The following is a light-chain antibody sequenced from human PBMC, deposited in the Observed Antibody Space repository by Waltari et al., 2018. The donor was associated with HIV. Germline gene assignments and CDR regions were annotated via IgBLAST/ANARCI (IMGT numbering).Light chain of an antibody. V-gene: IGLV2-14*03. J-gene: IGLJ1*01. CDR1: SSDVGGYNH. CDR3: SSYTSTSTVYV. CDR2: AVS. Sequence: QSALTPPASVSGSPGKSIPISCPGTSSDVGGYNHVSWYQLHPGKAPKLMIYAVSNRPSGVSNRFSGSKSDNTASLTISGLQAEDEADYYCSSYTSTSTVYVFGTGTEVTVL.